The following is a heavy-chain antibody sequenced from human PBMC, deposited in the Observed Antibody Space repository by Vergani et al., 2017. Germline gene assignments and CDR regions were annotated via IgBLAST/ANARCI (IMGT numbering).Heavy chain of an antibody. Sequence: VQLVESGGGLVKPGGSLRLSCAASGFTFSDFSMSWVRQAPGKGLEWVAFIGSSGPYINYADSVKGRFIISRDNTNNSLFLQLRSLRAEDAAVYYCARDRAGGSRSSRWFDPWGQGTLVTVSS. J-gene: IGHJ5*02. CDR3: ARDRAGGSRSSRWFDP. CDR1: GFTFSDFS. V-gene: IGHV3-21*06. CDR2: IGSSGPYI. D-gene: IGHD2-15*01.